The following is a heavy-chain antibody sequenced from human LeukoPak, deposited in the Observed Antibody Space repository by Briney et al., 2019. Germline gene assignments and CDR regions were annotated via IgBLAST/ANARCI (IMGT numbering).Heavy chain of an antibody. V-gene: IGHV5-51*01. CDR2: IYPGDSDT. D-gene: IGHD3-3*01. Sequence: GESLKISCKGSGYSFTSYWIGWVRQMPGKGLEWMGIIYPGDSDTRYSLSFQGQVTISADKSISTAYLQWSSLKASDTAMYYCARRTRGVVAPSHDYYYMDVWGKGTTVTVSS. CDR1: GYSFTSYW. J-gene: IGHJ6*03. CDR3: ARRTRGVVAPSHDYYYMDV.